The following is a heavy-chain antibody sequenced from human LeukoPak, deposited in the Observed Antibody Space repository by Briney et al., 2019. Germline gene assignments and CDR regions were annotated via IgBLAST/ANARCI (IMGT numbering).Heavy chain of an antibody. CDR2: ISAYNGNT. J-gene: IGHJ6*03. D-gene: IGHD6-19*01. CDR1: GGTFSSYA. Sequence: ASVKVSCKASGGTFSSYAISWVRQAPGQGLEWMGWISAYNGNTNYAQKLQGRVTMTTDTSTSTAYMELRSLRSDDTAVYYCARGIMDSSGWYKGAPLIATRYMDVWGKGTTVTVSS. V-gene: IGHV1-18*01. CDR3: ARGIMDSSGWYKGAPLIATRYMDV.